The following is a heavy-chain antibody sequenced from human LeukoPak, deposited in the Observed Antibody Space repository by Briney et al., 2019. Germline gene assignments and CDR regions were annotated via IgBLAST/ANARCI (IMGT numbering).Heavy chain of an antibody. CDR2: IYHSGST. J-gene: IGHJ5*02. D-gene: IGHD6-19*01. Sequence: SETLSLTCAVSGYSISSGYYWGGIRQPPGKGLEWIGNIYHSGSTYYNPSLKSRVTISVDTSKNQFSLKLSSVTAADTAVYYCARLPHLSSGWFDPWGQGTLVTVSS. CDR3: ARLPHLSSGWFDP. CDR1: GYSISSGYY. V-gene: IGHV4-38-2*01.